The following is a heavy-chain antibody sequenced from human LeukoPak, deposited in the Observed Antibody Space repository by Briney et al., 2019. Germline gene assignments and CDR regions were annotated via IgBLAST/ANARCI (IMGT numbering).Heavy chain of an antibody. CDR1: GFTFSSYG. J-gene: IGHJ4*02. CDR3: ARDPLMELWGFDY. D-gene: IGHD5-18*01. CDR2: IKQDGSEK. V-gene: IGHV3-7*01. Sequence: GGSLRLSCAASGFTFSSYGMHWVRQAPGKGLEWVANIKQDGSEKYYVDSVKGRFTISRDNAKNSLYLQMNSLRAEDTAVYYCARDPLMELWGFDYWGQGTLVTVSS.